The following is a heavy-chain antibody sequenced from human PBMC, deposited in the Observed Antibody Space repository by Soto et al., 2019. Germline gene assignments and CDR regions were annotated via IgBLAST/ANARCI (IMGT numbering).Heavy chain of an antibody. V-gene: IGHV1-69*13. J-gene: IGHJ4*02. CDR2: IIPIFGTA. CDR1: GGTFSSYA. D-gene: IGHD2-21*02. Sequence: GASVKVSCKASGGTFSSYAISWVRQAPGQGLEWMGGIIPIFGTANYAQKFQGRVTITADESTSTAYMELSSLRSEDTAVYYCARDTVPGLTVVTPPYDYWGQGTLVTVSS. CDR3: ARDTVPGLTVVTPPYDY.